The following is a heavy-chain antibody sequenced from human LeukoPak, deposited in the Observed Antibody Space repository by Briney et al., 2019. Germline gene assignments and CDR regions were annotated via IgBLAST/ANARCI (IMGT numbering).Heavy chain of an antibody. CDR1: GDSINSSSYY. CDR3: ARGRRVYDYLWGSYRPNWFDP. CDR2: VYYTGST. V-gene: IGHV4-39*07. Sequence: SETLSLTCTVSGDSINSSSYYWGWIRQPPGKGLEWIGTVYYTGSTYYNPSLKSPVTISLDTSKNQFSLRLSSVTAADTAVYYCARGRRVYDYLWGSYRPNWFDPWSQGSLVAVSS. D-gene: IGHD3-16*02. J-gene: IGHJ5*02.